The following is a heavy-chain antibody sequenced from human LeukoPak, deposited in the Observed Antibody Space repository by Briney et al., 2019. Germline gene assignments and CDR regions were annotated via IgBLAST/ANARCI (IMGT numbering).Heavy chain of an antibody. V-gene: IGHV4-59*01. D-gene: IGHD3-9*01. CDR3: ARDGGKGWLWFDY. CDR1: GGSISSYY. CDR2: IYFSGST. Sequence: SETLSLTCTVAGGSISSYYWSWIRQPPGKGLEYIGYIYFSGSTNYNPSLKSRVTISVDTSKNQFSLKLSSVTAADTAVYYCARDGGKGWLWFDYWGQGTLVTV. J-gene: IGHJ4*02.